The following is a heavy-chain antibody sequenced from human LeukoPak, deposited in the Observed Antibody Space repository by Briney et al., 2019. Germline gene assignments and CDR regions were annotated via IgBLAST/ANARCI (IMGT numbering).Heavy chain of an antibody. CDR3: VRDGDSSSWNFDY. CDR1: GCTFSSYG. Sequence: GVSLRLSCAASGCTFSSYGMHWIRQAPGKGLEWVAFILVGGSDTYYTDSVKGRFTISRDNSKNTVFLQMNSLRAEDTAIYYCVRDGDSSSWNFDYWGQGTLVTVSS. CDR2: ILVGGSDT. D-gene: IGHD6-13*01. J-gene: IGHJ4*02. V-gene: IGHV3-33*01.